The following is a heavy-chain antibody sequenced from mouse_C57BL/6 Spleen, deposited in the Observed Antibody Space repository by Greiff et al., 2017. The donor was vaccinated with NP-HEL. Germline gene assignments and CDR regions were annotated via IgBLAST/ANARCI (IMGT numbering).Heavy chain of an antibody. CDR2: IYPGSGST. Sequence: QVQLQQPGAELVKPGASVKMSCKASGYTFTSYWITWVKQRPGQGLEWIGDIYPGSGSTNYNEKFKSKATMTVDTSSSTAYMQLSSLTSEDSAVYYCARWDSSYAMDYWGQGTSVTVSS. CDR1: GYTFTSYW. CDR3: ARWDSSYAMDY. V-gene: IGHV1-55*01. D-gene: IGHD1-1*01. J-gene: IGHJ4*01.